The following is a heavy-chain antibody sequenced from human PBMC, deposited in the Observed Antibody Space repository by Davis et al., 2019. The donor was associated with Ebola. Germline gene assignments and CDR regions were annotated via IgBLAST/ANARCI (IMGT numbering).Heavy chain of an antibody. CDR3: AKGWGDDSSGYLDY. Sequence: SLKTSCAASGFNFDDYAMHWVRQAPGKGLEWVSGISWNSGSIGYADSVKGRFTISRDNAKNSLYLQMNSLRAEDTALYYCAKGWGDDSSGYLDYWGQGTLVTVSS. V-gene: IGHV3-9*01. J-gene: IGHJ4*02. CDR1: GFNFDDYA. D-gene: IGHD3-22*01. CDR2: ISWNSGSI.